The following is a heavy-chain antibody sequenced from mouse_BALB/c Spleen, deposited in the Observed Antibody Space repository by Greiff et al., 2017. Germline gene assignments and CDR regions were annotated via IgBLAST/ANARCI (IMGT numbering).Heavy chain of an antibody. CDR1: GFTFTDYY. CDR3: ARDWAY. V-gene: IGHV7-3*02. Sequence: EVQLVESGGGLVQPGGSLRLSCATSGFTFTDYYMSWVRQPPGKALEWLGFIRNKANGYTTEYSASVKGRFTISRDNSQSILYLQMNTLRAEDSATYYCARDWAYWGQGTLVTVSA. J-gene: IGHJ3*01. CDR2: IRNKANGYTT.